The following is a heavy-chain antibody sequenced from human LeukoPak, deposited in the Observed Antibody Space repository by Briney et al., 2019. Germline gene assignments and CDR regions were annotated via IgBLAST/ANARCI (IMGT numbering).Heavy chain of an antibody. J-gene: IGHJ5*02. CDR3: ARSLKRWLQLMGTNWFDP. D-gene: IGHD5-24*01. CDR1: GGSFSGYY. Sequence: PSETLSLTCAVYGGSFSGYYWSWIRQPPGKGLEWIGEINHSGSTNYNPSLKSRVTISVDTSKNQFSLKLSSVTAADKAVYYCARSLKRWLQLMGTNWFDPWGQGTLVTVSS. CDR2: INHSGST. V-gene: IGHV4-34*01.